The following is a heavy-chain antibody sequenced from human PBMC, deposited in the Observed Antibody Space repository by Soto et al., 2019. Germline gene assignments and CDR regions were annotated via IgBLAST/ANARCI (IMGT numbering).Heavy chain of an antibody. Sequence: SETLSLNGTVSGGSISSYYWSWIRQRPGKGLEWIGYIYYSGSTNYNPSLKSRVTISVDTSKNQFSLKLSSVTAADTAVYYCARTGQNCSSTSCLLTRYYGMDVWGQGTTVTVSS. J-gene: IGHJ6*02. CDR3: ARTGQNCSSTSCLLTRYYGMDV. V-gene: IGHV4-59*01. CDR1: GGSISSYY. CDR2: IYYSGST. D-gene: IGHD2-2*01.